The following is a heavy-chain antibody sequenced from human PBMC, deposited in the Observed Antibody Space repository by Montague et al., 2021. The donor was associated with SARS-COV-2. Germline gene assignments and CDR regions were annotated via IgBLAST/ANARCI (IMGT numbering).Heavy chain of an antibody. CDR1: GFTVSSNY. Sequence: SLRLSCAASGFTVSSNYMSWVRQPPGKGLEWIGEIYHSGSTNYNPSLKSRVTISVDKSKHQFSLKLRSVTAADTAVYYCARDSSGWSRFDYWGQGTLVTVSS. CDR2: IYHSGST. J-gene: IGHJ4*02. D-gene: IGHD6-19*01. V-gene: IGHV4-4*02. CDR3: ARDSSGWSRFDY.